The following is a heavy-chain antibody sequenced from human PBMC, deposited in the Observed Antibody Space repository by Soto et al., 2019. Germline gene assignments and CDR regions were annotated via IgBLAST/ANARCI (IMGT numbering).Heavy chain of an antibody. D-gene: IGHD2-2*01. CDR3: ARDIEENQLLYYALDM. V-gene: IGHV3-30*03. J-gene: IGHJ3*02. Sequence: QPGGSLRLSCAASRFTFSNYGMQWLRQAPGKRLAWVAVISHDGTVKYYADSVKGRFTISRDNFQNTLDLQMDSLRAEDTALYFCARDIEENQLLYYALDMWGQGTMVTVSS. CDR1: RFTFSNYG. CDR2: ISHDGTVK.